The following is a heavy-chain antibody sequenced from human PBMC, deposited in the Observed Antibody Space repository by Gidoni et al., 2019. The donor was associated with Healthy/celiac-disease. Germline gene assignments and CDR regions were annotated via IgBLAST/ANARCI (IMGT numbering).Heavy chain of an antibody. V-gene: IGHV6-1*01. Sequence: QVQLQQSGPGLVKPSQTLSLPCAISGSSVSSTSAAWNWIRQSPSRGLEWLGRTYYRSKWYNDYAVSVKSRITINPDTSKNQFSLQLNSVTPEDTAVYYCARSGAIYNWNFVAWFDPWGQGTLVTVSS. D-gene: IGHD1-7*01. CDR3: ARSGAIYNWNFVAWFDP. J-gene: IGHJ5*02. CDR2: TYYRSKWYN. CDR1: GSSVSSTSAA.